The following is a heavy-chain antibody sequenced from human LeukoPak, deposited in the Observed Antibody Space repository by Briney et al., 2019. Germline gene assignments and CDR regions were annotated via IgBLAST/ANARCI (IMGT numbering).Heavy chain of an antibody. J-gene: IGHJ4*02. CDR2: ISYDGSNK. V-gene: IGHV3-30-3*01. CDR1: GFTFSSYA. CDR3: ARDFSHYDSSGSSFDY. D-gene: IGHD3-22*01. Sequence: PGGSLRLSCAASGFTFSSYAMHWVRQAPGKGLEWVAVISYDGSNKYYADSVKGRFTISRDNSKNTLYLQMNSLRAEDTAVYYCARDFSHYDSSGSSFDYWGQGTLVTVSS.